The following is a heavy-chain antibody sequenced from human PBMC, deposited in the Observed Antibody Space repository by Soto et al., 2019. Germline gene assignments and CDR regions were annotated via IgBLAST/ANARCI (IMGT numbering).Heavy chain of an antibody. J-gene: IGHJ4*02. CDR1: GGSISSSSYY. CDR3: ARGQFNILTGYYIGF. V-gene: IGHV4-61*05. CDR2: IYYSGNT. Sequence: SETLSLTCTVSGGSISSSSYYWGWIRQPPGKGLEWIGNIYYSGNTNYNPSLKSRVTISADTSKNEFSLRLRSVTTADTAVYYCARGQFNILTGYYIGFWGQGTLVTVSS. D-gene: IGHD3-9*01.